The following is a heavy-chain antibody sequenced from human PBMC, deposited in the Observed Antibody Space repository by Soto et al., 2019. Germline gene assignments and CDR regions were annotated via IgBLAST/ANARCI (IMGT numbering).Heavy chain of an antibody. D-gene: IGHD2-15*01. CDR3: ARGALLPDYYYYGMDV. CDR2: INPSGGST. Sequence: ASVKVTCKASGYTFTSYYMHWVRQAPGQGLEWMGIINPSGGSTSYAQKFQGRVTMTRDTSTSTAYMELCSLRSEDTAVYYCARGALLPDYYYYGMDVWGQGTTVTVSS. CDR1: GYTFTSYY. V-gene: IGHV1-46*01. J-gene: IGHJ6*02.